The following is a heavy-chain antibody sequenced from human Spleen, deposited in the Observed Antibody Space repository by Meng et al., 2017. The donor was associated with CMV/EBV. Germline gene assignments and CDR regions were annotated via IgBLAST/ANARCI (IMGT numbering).Heavy chain of an antibody. CDR2: IIQSGYT. CDR1: GYF. J-gene: IGHJ2*01. Sequence: GYFWSWIRQPPGKGLEWIGEIIQSGYTYYNPSLKSRVSMPMDKSKKQFSLQLTSVTAADTAIYYCARRAGLGHCSSTSCFGAWYFDLWGRGTLVTVSS. D-gene: IGHD2-2*01. V-gene: IGHV4-34*12. CDR3: ARRAGLGHCSSTSCFGAWYFDL.